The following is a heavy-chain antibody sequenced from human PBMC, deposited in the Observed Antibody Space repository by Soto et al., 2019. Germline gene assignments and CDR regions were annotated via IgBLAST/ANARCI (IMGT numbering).Heavy chain of an antibody. V-gene: IGHV3-23*01. CDR2: ISGSGGST. D-gene: IGHD5-18*01. J-gene: IGHJ4*02. CDR1: GFTFSSYA. CDR3: AKGMHTAMVTLSDY. Sequence: GGSLRLSCAASGFTFSSYAMSWVRQAPGKGLEWVSAISGSGGSTYYANSVKGRLTISRDNSKNTLYLQMNSLRAEDTAVYYCAKGMHTAMVTLSDYWGQGTLVTVSS.